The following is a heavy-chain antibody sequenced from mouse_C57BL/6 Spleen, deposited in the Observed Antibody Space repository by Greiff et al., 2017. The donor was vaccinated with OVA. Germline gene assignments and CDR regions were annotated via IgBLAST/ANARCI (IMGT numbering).Heavy chain of an antibody. J-gene: IGHJ2*01. V-gene: IGHV5-6*01. CDR2: ISSGGSYT. D-gene: IGHD2-4*01. Sequence: EVQLVESGGDLVKPGGSLKLSCAASGFTFSSYGMSWVRQTPDKRLEWVATISSGGSYTYYPDSVKGRFTISRDNAKNTLYLQMSSLKSEDTAMYYCARRRDYGDFDYWGQGTTLTVSS. CDR3: ARRRDYGDFDY. CDR1: GFTFSSYG.